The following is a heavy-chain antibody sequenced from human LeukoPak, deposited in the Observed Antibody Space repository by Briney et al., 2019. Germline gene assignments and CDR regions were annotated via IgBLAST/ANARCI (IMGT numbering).Heavy chain of an antibody. Sequence: GGSLRLSCAASGLIFSSYAMSWVRQAPGKGLEWVSGISGSGGSTYYADSVKGRFTISRDNSKNTLSLQMNSLRAEDTAVYYCASGYSYGYFYWGQGTLVTVSS. J-gene: IGHJ4*02. CDR3: ASGYSYGYFY. CDR2: ISGSGGST. V-gene: IGHV3-23*01. D-gene: IGHD5-18*01. CDR1: GLIFSSYA.